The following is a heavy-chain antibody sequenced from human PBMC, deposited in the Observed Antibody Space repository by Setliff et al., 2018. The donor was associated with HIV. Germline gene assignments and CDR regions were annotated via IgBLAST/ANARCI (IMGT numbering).Heavy chain of an antibody. Sequence: PSETLSLTCAVYGGSFSGNYWTWIRQSPGKGLEWIGEINHSGSTNYKLSPKSRVTISVDASKNQFSLKLGPVTAADTAVYYCAREKTSEGGGFDAFDIWGQGTMVTVSS. CDR3: AREKTSEGGGFDAFDI. D-gene: IGHD3-16*01. J-gene: IGHJ3*02. V-gene: IGHV4-34*01. CDR1: GGSFSGNY. CDR2: INHSGST.